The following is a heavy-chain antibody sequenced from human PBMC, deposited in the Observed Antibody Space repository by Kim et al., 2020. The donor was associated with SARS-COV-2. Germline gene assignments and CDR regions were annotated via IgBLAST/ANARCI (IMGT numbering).Heavy chain of an antibody. Sequence: GGSLRLSCAASGFTFSSYAMSWVRQAPGKGLEWVSAISGSGGSTYYADSVMGRLTIPRDNSKKTLYLQMNSLRAEEPAVYYCAKVRARLLGYYYYGMDVWAKGPRSPSP. J-gene: IGHJ6*02. CDR2: ISGSGGST. CDR1: GFTFSSYA. D-gene: IGHD2-8*02. V-gene: IGHV3-23*01. CDR3: AKVRARLLGYYYYGMDV.